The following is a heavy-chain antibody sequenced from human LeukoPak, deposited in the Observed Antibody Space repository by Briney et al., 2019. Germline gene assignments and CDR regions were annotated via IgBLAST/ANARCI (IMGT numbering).Heavy chain of an antibody. D-gene: IGHD6-19*01. CDR2: ISAYNGET. V-gene: IGHV1-18*01. J-gene: IGHJ2*01. CDR1: GYTFRSYG. Sequence: ASVKVSCKASGYTFRSYGLSWVRQAPGQGLEWLGWISAYNGETRYEQNFQGRVTLTTDTSTSTAYMELRSLRSDDTAVYYCARVAVAGNYWYFDLWGRGTLVTVSS. CDR3: ARVAVAGNYWYFDL.